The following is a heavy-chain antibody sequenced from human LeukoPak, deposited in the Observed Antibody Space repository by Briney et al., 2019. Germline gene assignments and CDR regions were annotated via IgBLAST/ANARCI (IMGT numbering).Heavy chain of an antibody. V-gene: IGHV4-34*01. D-gene: IGHD1-26*01. CDR2: INHSGST. CDR1: GGSFSGYY. CDR3: AREGGMGASYFDY. J-gene: IGHJ4*02. Sequence: SETLSLTCAVYGGSFSGYYWSWIRQPPGKGLEWIGEINHSGSTNYNPSLKSRVTISVDTSKNQFSLKLSSVTAADTAVYYCAREGGMGASYFDYWGQGTLVTVSS.